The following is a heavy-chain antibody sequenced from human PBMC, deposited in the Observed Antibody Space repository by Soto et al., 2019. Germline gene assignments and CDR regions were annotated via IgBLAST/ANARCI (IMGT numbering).Heavy chain of an antibody. Sequence: EVQLVESGGDLVQPGGSLRLSCIVSGFTFSDYSMNWVRPAPGKGLEWVSYISSGSGTIHYADAVKGRFTISRDNAKNSLFLQMNSLRAEDTAVYYCASGSSTYGGGYWGQGTLVTVSS. CDR2: ISSGSGTI. V-gene: IGHV3-48*01. D-gene: IGHD2-2*01. CDR3: ASGSSTYGGGY. J-gene: IGHJ4*02. CDR1: GFTFSDYS.